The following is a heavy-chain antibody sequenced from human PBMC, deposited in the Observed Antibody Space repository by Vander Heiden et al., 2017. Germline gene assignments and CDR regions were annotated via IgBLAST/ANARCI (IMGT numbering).Heavy chain of an antibody. Sequence: QVQLVESGGGVVQPGRSLRLSCAASGFTFSSDGMHWVRQAPGKGLEWVAVISYDGSNKYYADSVKGRFTISRDNSKNTLYLQMNSLRAEDTAVYYCAKSGGGYYGSGSYGNFDYWGQGTLVTVSS. D-gene: IGHD3-10*01. CDR2: ISYDGSNK. J-gene: IGHJ4*02. CDR3: AKSGGGYYGSGSYGNFDY. V-gene: IGHV3-30*18. CDR1: GFTFSSDG.